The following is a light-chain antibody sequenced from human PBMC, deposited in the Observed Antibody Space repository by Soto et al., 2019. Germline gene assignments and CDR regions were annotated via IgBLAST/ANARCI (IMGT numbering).Light chain of an antibody. J-gene: IGKJ1*01. CDR2: GAT. CDR3: QPHHNWPPGT. V-gene: IGKV3-15*01. Sequence: VMTQSPATLSVSPGERATLSCRASLSVGTNLAWYQQKPGQPPRLLIYGATTRATGIPARFSGSGSGTDFTLTISSLQSEDFAVYYCQPHHNWPPGTFGQGTRVEIK. CDR1: LSVGTN.